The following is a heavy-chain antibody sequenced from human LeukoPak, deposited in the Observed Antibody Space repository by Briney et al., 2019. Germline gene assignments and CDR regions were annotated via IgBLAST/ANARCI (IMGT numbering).Heavy chain of an antibody. V-gene: IGHV3-11*04. CDR1: GFTFSDYY. D-gene: IGHD6-25*01. CDR2: MSHSGTTV. CDR3: ARGGSGWVHF. J-gene: IGHJ4*02. Sequence: GGSLRLSCAASGFTFSDYYMSWIRQAPGKGLEWISYMSHSGTTVHYTDSVKGRFTISRDNAKNSLFLQMNSLRTEDTAVYYCARGGSGWVHFWGQGALVTVSS.